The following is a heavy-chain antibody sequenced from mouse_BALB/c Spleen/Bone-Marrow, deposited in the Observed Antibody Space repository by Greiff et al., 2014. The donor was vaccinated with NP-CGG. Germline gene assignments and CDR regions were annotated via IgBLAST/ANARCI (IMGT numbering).Heavy chain of an antibody. CDR1: GFTFSSFG. Sequence: DVMLVESGGGLVQPGGSRKLSCAASGFTFSSFGMHWVRQAPEKRLEWVAYISSGSSTIYYADTVKGRFTISRDNPKNTLFLQMTSLRSEDTAMYYCARSLYYRYDFFDYWGQGTTLTVSS. CDR2: ISSGSSTI. CDR3: ARSLYYRYDFFDY. V-gene: IGHV5-17*02. D-gene: IGHD2-14*01. J-gene: IGHJ2*01.